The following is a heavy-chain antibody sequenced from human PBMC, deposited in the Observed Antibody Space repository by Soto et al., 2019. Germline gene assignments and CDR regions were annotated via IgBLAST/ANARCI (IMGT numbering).Heavy chain of an antibody. CDR3: VKDGGAPPNHDFWTHYHLGFDY. J-gene: IGHJ4*02. Sequence: GGSLRLSCSVSGFTFSSYAMHWVRQAPGKGLEYISAISSDGSSRYHADSVRGRFTISRDNSKNTLFLQMSSLRAEDTAVYFCVKDGGAPPNHDFWTHYHLGFDYWGQGTMVTVYS. CDR2: ISSDGSSR. CDR1: GFTFSSYA. D-gene: IGHD3-3*01. V-gene: IGHV3-64D*06.